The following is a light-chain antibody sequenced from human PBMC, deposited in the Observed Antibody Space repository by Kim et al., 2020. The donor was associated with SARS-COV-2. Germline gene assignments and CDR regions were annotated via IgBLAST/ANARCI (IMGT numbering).Light chain of an antibody. Sequence: QSALTQPPSASGSPGQSVTISCTGSSSDIGSYDYVSWYQQYPGKAPKLIIYDVTKRPSGVPDRFSGSKSVNTASLTVSGLQPEDEADYYCSSYAGSNNGVFGGGTQLTVL. J-gene: IGLJ3*02. CDR3: SSYAGSNNGV. CDR1: SSDIGSYDY. CDR2: DVT. V-gene: IGLV2-8*01.